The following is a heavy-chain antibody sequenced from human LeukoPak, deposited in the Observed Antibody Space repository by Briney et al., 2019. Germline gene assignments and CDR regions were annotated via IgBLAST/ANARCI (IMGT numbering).Heavy chain of an antibody. CDR1: GFTFSSYA. Sequence: PGGSLRLSCAASGFTFSSYAMHWVRQAPGKGLEWVAVISYDGSNKYYADSVKGRFTISRDNSKNTLYLQMNSLRAEDTAVYYCARDQGYYYYGMDVWGQGTTVTVSS. CDR2: ISYDGSNK. J-gene: IGHJ6*02. CDR3: ARDQGYYYYGMDV. V-gene: IGHV3-30-3*01.